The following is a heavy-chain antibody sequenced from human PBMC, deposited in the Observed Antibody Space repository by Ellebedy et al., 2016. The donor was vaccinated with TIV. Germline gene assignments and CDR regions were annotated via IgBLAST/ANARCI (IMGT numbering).Heavy chain of an antibody. Sequence: PGGSLRLSCAAPGFTVSTNYMSWFRQAPGKGLARVSVFYSDDKTYYADSVKGRFTFSRDNSRNTVSLQMSGLRAEDTAIYYCVRSGQSDGYFDYWGQGTLVTVSS. D-gene: IGHD3-10*01. V-gene: IGHV3-53*01. CDR1: GFTVSTNY. CDR3: VRSGQSDGYFDY. J-gene: IGHJ4*02. CDR2: FYSDDKT.